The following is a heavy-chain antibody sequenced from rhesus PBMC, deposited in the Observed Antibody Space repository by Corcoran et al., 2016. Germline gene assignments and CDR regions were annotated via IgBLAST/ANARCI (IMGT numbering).Heavy chain of an antibody. J-gene: IGHJ4*01. CDR2: IYGSSGST. Sequence: QVQLQESGPGVVKPSETLSLTCAVSGYSISSGYDWSWIRQPPGKGLEWIGYIYGSSGSTNSNPSLKNRVTISKDTSKNQFSLKLSSVTAADTAVYYCARTAGYNFDYWGQGVLVTVSS. CDR1: GYSISSGYD. V-gene: IGHV4-76*01. D-gene: IGHD6-13*01. CDR3: ARTAGYNFDY.